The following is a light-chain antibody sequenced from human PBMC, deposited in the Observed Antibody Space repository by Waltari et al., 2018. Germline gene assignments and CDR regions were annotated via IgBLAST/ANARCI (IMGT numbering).Light chain of an antibody. J-gene: IGKJ4*01. CDR2: GAS. V-gene: IGKV1-33*01. Sequence: DIQMTQSPSSLSASAGDRVTITCQASQDIYNYLNWYQQKPGEAPKLLIYGASNLETVVPSRFSAGGSGTDFTFTISSLQPEDFATYYCQQYGSLPGTFGGGTKVDIK. CDR1: QDIYNY. CDR3: QQYGSLPGT.